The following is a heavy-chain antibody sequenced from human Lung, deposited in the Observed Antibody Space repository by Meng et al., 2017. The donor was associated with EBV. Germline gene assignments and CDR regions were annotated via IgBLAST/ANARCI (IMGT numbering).Heavy chain of an antibody. V-gene: IGHV4-59*12. CDR2: IYYSGST. CDR1: GVSISTYY. CDR3: ARDEGGNSERGFQH. J-gene: IGHJ1*01. D-gene: IGHD4-23*01. Sequence: QVQLQESGPGLVKPSETLSPTCTVSGVSISTYYWSWIRQPPGKGLEWIGYIYYSGSTNYNPSLKSRVTISVDKSKNQFSLKLSSVTAADTAVYYCARDEGGNSERGFQHWGQGTLVTVSS.